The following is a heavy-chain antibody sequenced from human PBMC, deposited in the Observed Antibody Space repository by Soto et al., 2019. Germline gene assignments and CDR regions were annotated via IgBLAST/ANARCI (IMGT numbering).Heavy chain of an antibody. Sequence: QVQLVESGGGVVQPGRSLRLSCAASGFTFSNYAMHWVRQAPGKGLEWLAVVSFDGNNVNYGHSVKGRFTISRDNSRDTLYRQMDSLTTEDTAVYYCAKNPQPIVDDCWFDPWGQGTLVTVSS. CDR2: VSFDGNNV. D-gene: IGHD1-26*01. CDR1: GFTFSNYA. V-gene: IGHV3-30*18. J-gene: IGHJ5*02. CDR3: AKNPQPIVDDCWFDP.